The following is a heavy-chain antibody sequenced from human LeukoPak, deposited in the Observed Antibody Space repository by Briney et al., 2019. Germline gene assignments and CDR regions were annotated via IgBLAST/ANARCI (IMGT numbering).Heavy chain of an antibody. CDR1: GGSISSYY. D-gene: IGHD2-15*01. CDR2: IYYSGST. Sequence: PSETLSLTCTVSGGSISSYYWSWIRQPPGKGLEWIGYIYYSGSTNYNPSLKSRVTISVDTSKNQFSLKLSSVTAADTAVYYCAGSVVVAPFDYWGQGTLVTVSS. J-gene: IGHJ4*02. CDR3: AGSVVVAPFDY. V-gene: IGHV4-59*08.